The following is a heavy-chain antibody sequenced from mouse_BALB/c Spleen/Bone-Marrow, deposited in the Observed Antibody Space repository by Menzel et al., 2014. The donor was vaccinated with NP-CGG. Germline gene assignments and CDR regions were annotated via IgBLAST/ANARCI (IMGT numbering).Heavy chain of an antibody. Sequence: DVMLVESGGGLVQPGGSPKLSCAASGFTFSNYGMSWVRQTPDKRLELVATINSNGGITYYPDSVKGRFTISRDNAKNTLYLQMSSLKSEDTAMYYCAKNQEAFDYWGQGTTLTVSS. CDR2: INSNGGIT. V-gene: IGHV5-6-3*01. CDR3: AKNQEAFDY. D-gene: IGHD3-2*02. J-gene: IGHJ2*01. CDR1: GFTFSNYG.